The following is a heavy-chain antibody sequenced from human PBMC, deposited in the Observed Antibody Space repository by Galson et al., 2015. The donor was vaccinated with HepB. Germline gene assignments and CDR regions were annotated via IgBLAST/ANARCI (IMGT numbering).Heavy chain of an antibody. Sequence: SLRLSCAASGFTFSSYAIHWVRQAPGKGLEWVAVISYDGSDKYYADSVKGRFTNSRDNSKNTLYLQMNSLRAEDTAVYYCAIDRRMDFWGQGTTVTVSS. V-gene: IGHV3-30-3*01. J-gene: IGHJ6*02. CDR1: GFTFSSYA. CDR2: ISYDGSDK. CDR3: AIDRRMDF.